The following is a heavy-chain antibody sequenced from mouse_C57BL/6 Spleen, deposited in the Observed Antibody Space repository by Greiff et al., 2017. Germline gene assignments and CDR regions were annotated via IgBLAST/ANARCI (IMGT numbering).Heavy chain of an antibody. Sequence: EVKVEESGEGLVKPGGSLKLSCAASGFTFSSYAMSWVRQTPEKRLEWVAYISSGGDYIYYADTVKGRFTISRDNARNTLYLQMSSLKSEDTAMYYGTRERELGRARDYWGQGTSVTVSS. D-gene: IGHD4-1*01. CDR3: TRERELGRARDY. V-gene: IGHV5-9-1*02. CDR2: ISSGGDYI. CDR1: GFTFSSYA. J-gene: IGHJ4*01.